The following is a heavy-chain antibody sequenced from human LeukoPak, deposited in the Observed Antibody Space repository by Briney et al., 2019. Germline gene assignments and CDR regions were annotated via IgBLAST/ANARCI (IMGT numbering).Heavy chain of an antibody. D-gene: IGHD1-26*01. V-gene: IGHV3-48*02. CDR2: ISASGSTI. Sequence: GGSLRLSCAASGFTFRYYSINWVRQAPGKGLEWLSYISASGSTIYYADSVKGRFTISRDNAQNSLYLQMDSLRDEDTAVYYCARDLGSGSNYRYYYGMDVWGQGTTVTVSS. CDR1: GFTFRYYS. J-gene: IGHJ6*02. CDR3: ARDLGSGSNYRYYYGMDV.